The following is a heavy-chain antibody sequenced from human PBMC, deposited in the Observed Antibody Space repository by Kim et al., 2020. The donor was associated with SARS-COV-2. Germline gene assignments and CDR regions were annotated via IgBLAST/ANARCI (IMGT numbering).Heavy chain of an antibody. V-gene: IGHV4-59*01. J-gene: IGHJ4*02. CDR1: GGSISSYY. Sequence: SETLSLTCTVSGGSISSYYWSWIRQPPGKGLEWIGYIYYSGSTNYNPSLKSRVTISVDTSKNQFSLKLSSVTAADTAVYYCARVKYSYGYVYFDYWGQGTLVTVSS. D-gene: IGHD5-18*01. CDR2: IYYSGST. CDR3: ARVKYSYGYVYFDY.